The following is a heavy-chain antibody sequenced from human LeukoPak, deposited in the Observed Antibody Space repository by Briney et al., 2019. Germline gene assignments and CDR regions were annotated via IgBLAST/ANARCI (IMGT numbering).Heavy chain of an antibody. Sequence: SETLSLTCTVSGRSISRYYWRWIRQPPGKGLEWIVYIYYSGSTNYNPSLKSRVTISVDTSKNQVSLKLSSVTAADTAGYYCARIAGAYYYGMDVWGQGTTVTVSS. CDR3: ARIAGAYYYGMDV. J-gene: IGHJ6*02. CDR2: IYYSGST. V-gene: IGHV4-59*01. D-gene: IGHD6-13*01. CDR1: GRSISRYY.